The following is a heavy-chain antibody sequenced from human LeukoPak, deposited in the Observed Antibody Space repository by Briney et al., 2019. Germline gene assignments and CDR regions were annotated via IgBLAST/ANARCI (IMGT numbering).Heavy chain of an antibody. CDR3: AKGGMATTFYYFDY. CDR2: ISWNSGSI. D-gene: IGHD5-12*01. J-gene: IGHJ4*02. Sequence: GGSLRLSCAASGFTFDDYAMHWVRQAPGKGLEWVSGISWNSGSIGYADSVKGRFTISRDNAKNSLYLQMNSLRAEDTASYYCAKGGMATTFYYFDYWGQGTLVTVSS. CDR1: GFTFDDYA. V-gene: IGHV3-9*01.